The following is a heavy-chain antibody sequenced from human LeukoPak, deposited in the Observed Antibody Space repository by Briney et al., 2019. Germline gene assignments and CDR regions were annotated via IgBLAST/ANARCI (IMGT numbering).Heavy chain of an antibody. CDR3: AREVDTANGQGFDY. J-gene: IGHJ4*02. Sequence: SETLSLTCAVYGGSFGGYYWSWIRQPPGKGLEWIGEINHSGSTNYNPSLKSRVTISVDTSKNQFSLKLSSVTAADTAVYYCAREVDTANGQGFDYWGQGTLVTVSS. CDR2: INHSGST. V-gene: IGHV4-34*01. D-gene: IGHD5-18*01. CDR1: GGSFGGYY.